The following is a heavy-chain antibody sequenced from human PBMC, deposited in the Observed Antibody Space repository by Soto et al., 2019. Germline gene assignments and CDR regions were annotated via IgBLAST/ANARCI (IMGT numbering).Heavy chain of an antibody. J-gene: IGHJ4*02. CDR1: GFPFSIYS. V-gene: IGHV3-48*02. CDR2: ITSDTNTI. Sequence: EVQLVESGGGLVQPGGSLRLACAASGFPFSIYSMNWVRQAPGKGLEWSSYITSDTNTIKYADSVKGRFTISRDNAKNLVYLQMNSLRDEDTAVYFCARSVEGHFDYWGQGTVVNVSS. CDR3: ARSVEGHFDY. D-gene: IGHD6-19*01.